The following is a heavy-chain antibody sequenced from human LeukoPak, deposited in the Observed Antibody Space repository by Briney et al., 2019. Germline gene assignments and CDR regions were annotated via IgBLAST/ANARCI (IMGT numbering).Heavy chain of an antibody. J-gene: IGHJ6*04. CDR2: INPNSGGT. CDR3: ARDPPRYSLDV. Sequence: ASVKVSCKASGGTFSSYAISWVRQAPGQGLEWMGWINPNSGGTNYAQKFQGRVTMTRDTSVSTAYMELSRLRSDDTAVYYCARDPPRYSLDVWGKGTTVTVSS. CDR1: GGTFSSYA. D-gene: IGHD1-14*01. V-gene: IGHV1-2*02.